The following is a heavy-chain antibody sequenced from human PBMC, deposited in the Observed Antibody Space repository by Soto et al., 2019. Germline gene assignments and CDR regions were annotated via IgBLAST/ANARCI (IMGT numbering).Heavy chain of an antibody. Sequence: PGGSLSLSCAASGFTVSSYDMSWVRQAPGKGLEWVSVIYSGGSTYYADSVKGRFTISRDNSKNTLYLQMNSLRAEDTAVYYCARDSPRGGSWSPEPPVYWGQGTLVTVSS. J-gene: IGHJ4*02. CDR1: GFTVSSYD. CDR2: IYSGGST. D-gene: IGHD6-13*01. V-gene: IGHV3-53*01. CDR3: ARDSPRGGSWSPEPPVY.